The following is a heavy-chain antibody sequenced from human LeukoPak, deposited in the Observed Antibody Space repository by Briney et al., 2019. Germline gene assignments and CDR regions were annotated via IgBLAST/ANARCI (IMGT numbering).Heavy chain of an antibody. D-gene: IGHD5-12*01. V-gene: IGHV1-24*01. J-gene: IGHJ5*02. Sequence: ASVNVSCKVSGYTLTELSMHWVRQAPGKGLEWMGGFDPEDGETIYAQKFQGRVTMTEDTSTDTAYMELSSLRSEDTAVYYCATVIGAFPGFDPWGQGTLVTVSS. CDR2: FDPEDGET. CDR1: GYTLTELS. CDR3: ATVIGAFPGFDP.